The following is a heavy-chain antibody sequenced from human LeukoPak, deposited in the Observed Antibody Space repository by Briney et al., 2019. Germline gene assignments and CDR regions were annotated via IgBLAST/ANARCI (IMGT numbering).Heavy chain of an antibody. D-gene: IGHD3-9*01. CDR2: IYYSGST. J-gene: IGHJ5*02. Sequence: SETLSLTCTVSGGSINSSSYYWGWIRQPPGKGLEWIGSIYYSGSTYYNPSLKSRVTISVDTSKNQFSLKLSSVTAADTAVYYCARQGDYYDILTGYYSNWFDPWGQGTLVTVSS. V-gene: IGHV4-39*01. CDR3: ARQGDYYDILTGYYSNWFDP. CDR1: GGSINSSSYY.